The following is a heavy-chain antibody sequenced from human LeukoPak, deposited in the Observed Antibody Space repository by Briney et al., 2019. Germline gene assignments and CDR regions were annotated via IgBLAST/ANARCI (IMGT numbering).Heavy chain of an antibody. D-gene: IGHD3-22*01. V-gene: IGHV4-61*02. CDR3: AREANGYYDH. Sequence: SQTLSLTCTVSGGSISSGSYYWSWIRQPAGKGLEWIGRIYPSGSTNYYPTLQSRVTISIATSKNQLSLKRSSVTAADTAVYFCAREANGYYDHWGQGTLVTVSS. CDR1: GGSISSGSYY. CDR2: IYPSGST. J-gene: IGHJ4*02.